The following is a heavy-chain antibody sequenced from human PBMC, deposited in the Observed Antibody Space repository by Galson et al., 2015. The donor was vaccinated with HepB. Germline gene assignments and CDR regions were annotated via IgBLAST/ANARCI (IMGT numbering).Heavy chain of an antibody. V-gene: IGHV3-23*01. CDR1: GFTFSSYA. J-gene: IGHJ6*02. CDR3: TRVNDFWSGYYIVDGMDV. CDR2: ISGSGGST. Sequence: SLRLSCAASGFTFSSYAMSWVRQAPGKGLEWVSAISGSGGSTYYADSVKGRFTISRDNSKNTLYLQMNSLRAEDTAVYYCTRVNDFWSGYYIVDGMDVWGQGTTVTVSS. D-gene: IGHD3-3*01.